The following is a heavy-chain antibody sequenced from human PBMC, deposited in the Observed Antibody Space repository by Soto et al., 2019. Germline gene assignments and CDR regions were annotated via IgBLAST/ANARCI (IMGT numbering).Heavy chain of an antibody. CDR1: GYTFTSYD. CDR3: ATRGYSSSGYYYYYYGMDV. D-gene: IGHD6-13*01. J-gene: IGHJ6*02. V-gene: IGHV1-8*01. CDR2: MNPNSGNT. Sequence: QVQLVQSGAEVKKPGASVKVSCKASGYTFTSYDINWVRQATGQGLEWMGWMNPNSGNTGYAQKFQGRVTMTRNTCKSTAYMELSSLRPKDTAVYYCATRGYSSSGYYYYYYGMDVWGQGTTVTVSS.